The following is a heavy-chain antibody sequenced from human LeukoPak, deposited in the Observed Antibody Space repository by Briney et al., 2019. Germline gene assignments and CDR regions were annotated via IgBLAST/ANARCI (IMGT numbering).Heavy chain of an antibody. CDR1: EFTLSDYY. CDR3: ARDKFETSGCFDY. D-gene: IGHD6-19*01. J-gene: IGHJ4*02. V-gene: IGHV3-11*01. CDR2: ISRSGTTI. Sequence: GGSLRLSCAAPEFTLSDYYMSWIRQAPGKGLELVSYISRSGTTIHYADSVKGRFTISRDNAKNSLYLQMNSLRADDTAVYFCARDKFETSGCFDYWGQGALVTVSS.